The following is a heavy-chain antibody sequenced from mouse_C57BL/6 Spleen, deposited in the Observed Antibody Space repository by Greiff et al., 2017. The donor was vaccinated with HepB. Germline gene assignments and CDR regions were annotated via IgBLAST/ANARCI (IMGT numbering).Heavy chain of an antibody. J-gene: IGHJ1*03. V-gene: IGHV1-64*01. CDR2: IHPNSGST. Sequence: QVQLQQPGAELVKPGASVKLSCKASGYTFTSYWMHWVKQRPGQGLEWIGMIHPNSGSTNYNEKFKSKATLTVDKSSSTAYMQLCSLTSEDSAVYYCAPVVDLPCFDVWGTGTTVTVSS. D-gene: IGHD1-1*01. CDR1: GYTFTSYW. CDR3: APVVDLPCFDV.